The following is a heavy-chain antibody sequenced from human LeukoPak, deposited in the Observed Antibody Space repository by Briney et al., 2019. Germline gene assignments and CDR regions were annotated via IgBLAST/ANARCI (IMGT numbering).Heavy chain of an antibody. D-gene: IGHD4-11*01. J-gene: IGHJ6*03. CDR2: IYYSGST. Sequence: TSETLSLTCTVSGGSISSYYWSWIRQPPGKGLEWIGYIYYSGSTNYNPSLKSRVTISVDTSKNQFSLKLSSVTAADTAVYYCARDNSYMDVWGKGTTVTVSS. CDR3: ARDNSYMDV. CDR1: GGSISSYY. V-gene: IGHV4-59*12.